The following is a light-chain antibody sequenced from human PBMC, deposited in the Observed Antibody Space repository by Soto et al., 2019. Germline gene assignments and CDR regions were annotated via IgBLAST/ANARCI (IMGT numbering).Light chain of an antibody. V-gene: IGKV1-9*01. CDR1: QGISSY. CDR3: QQLSSYPYT. CDR2: AAS. J-gene: IGKJ2*01. Sequence: DIQLTQSPSFLSASVGDRVTITCRASQGISSYLAWFQQRPGKAPKLLIFAASNLQSGVPSRFSGSGSGTEFTLTISSLQPEDFATYYCQQLSSYPYTFGQGTKLEI.